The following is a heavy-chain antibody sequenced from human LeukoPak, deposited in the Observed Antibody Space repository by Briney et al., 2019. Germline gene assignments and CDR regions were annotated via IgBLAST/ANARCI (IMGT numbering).Heavy chain of an antibody. CDR2: ISSGSTTI. CDR3: ARDSEQWLVRAYYFDY. V-gene: IGHV3-48*02. J-gene: IGHJ4*02. Sequence: GGSLRLSCAASGFTFSNYSINWVRQAPGKGLEWLSYISSGSTTIYYADSVKGRFTISRDNAKNSLYLQMNSLRDEDTAVYYCARDSEQWLVRAYYFDYWGKGTLVTVSS. CDR1: GFTFSNYS. D-gene: IGHD6-19*01.